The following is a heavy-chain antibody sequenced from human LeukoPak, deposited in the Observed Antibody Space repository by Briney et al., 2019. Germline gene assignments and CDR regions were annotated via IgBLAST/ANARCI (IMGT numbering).Heavy chain of an antibody. V-gene: IGHV4-39*01. J-gene: IGHJ5*02. CDR1: GDSISSSNW. D-gene: IGHD3-10*01. CDR2: IYDSGST. Sequence: SETLSITCAVSGDSISSSNWWSWVRQPPGKGLEWIGSIYDSGSTYYNPSLKSRVTISVDTSKNQFSLKLNSVTAADTAVYYCARHYGPWGQGTLVTVSS. CDR3: ARHYGP.